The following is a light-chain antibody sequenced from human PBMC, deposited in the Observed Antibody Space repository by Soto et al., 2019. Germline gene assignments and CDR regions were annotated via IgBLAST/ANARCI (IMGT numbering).Light chain of an antibody. V-gene: IGLV2-14*01. CDR2: DVS. CDR1: SSDVGGYNY. Sequence: QSALTQPASVSGSPGQSITISCTGTSSDVGGYNYVSWYQQHPGKAPKLMIYDVSNRPSGVSNRFSGSKSGNTASLTISGLQDEDEADYYCSSYTSSSTRDVVFGGGTKLTVL. J-gene: IGLJ2*01. CDR3: SSYTSSSTRDVV.